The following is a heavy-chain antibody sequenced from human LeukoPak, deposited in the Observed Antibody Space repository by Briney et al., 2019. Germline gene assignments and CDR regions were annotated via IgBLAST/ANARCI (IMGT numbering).Heavy chain of an antibody. CDR2: ISGTGGVT. Sequence: GGSLRLSCAASGFTFSFNAMSWVRQAPGKGLEWVSAISGTGGVTYYADSVKGRFTISRDNSKNTLYLQMNILRAEDTAVYYCAKERWEQQGEYYYYYGMDVWGQGTTVTVSS. CDR1: GFTFSFNA. V-gene: IGHV3-23*01. J-gene: IGHJ6*02. D-gene: IGHD1-26*01. CDR3: AKERWEQQGEYYYYYGMDV.